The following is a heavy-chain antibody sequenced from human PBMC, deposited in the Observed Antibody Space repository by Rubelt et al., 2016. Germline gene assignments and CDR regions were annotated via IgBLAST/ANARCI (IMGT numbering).Heavy chain of an antibody. D-gene: IGHD2-8*01. CDR2: IDPSDSYT. J-gene: IGHJ4*02. CDR3: ARLKDCTNGLCYTGADY. Sequence: RISCKGSGYSFTSYWISWVRQMPGKGLEWMGRIDPSDSYTNYSPSFQGHVTISADKSISTAYLQWSSLKASDTAMYYCARLKDCTNGLCYTGADYWGQGTLVTVSS. CDR1: GYSFTSYW. V-gene: IGHV5-10-1*01.